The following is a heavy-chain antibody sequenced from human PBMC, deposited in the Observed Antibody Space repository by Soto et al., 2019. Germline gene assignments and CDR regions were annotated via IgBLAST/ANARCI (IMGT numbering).Heavy chain of an antibody. Sequence: ASVKVSCKASGYTFTGYYMHWVRQAPGQGIEWMGWINPNSGGTNYAQKFQGWVTMTRDTSISTAYMELSRLRSDDTAVYYCARELSEYYDSSGYFDYWGQGTLVTDSS. CDR1: GYTFTGYY. J-gene: IGHJ4*02. CDR2: INPNSGGT. D-gene: IGHD3-22*01. V-gene: IGHV1-2*04. CDR3: ARELSEYYDSSGYFDY.